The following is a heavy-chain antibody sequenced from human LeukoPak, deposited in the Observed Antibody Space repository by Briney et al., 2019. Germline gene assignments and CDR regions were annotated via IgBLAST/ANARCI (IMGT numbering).Heavy chain of an antibody. Sequence: ASVKVSCKASGGTFSSYAISWVRQAPGQGLKWMGGIIPIFGTANYAQKFQGRVTITADESTSTAYMELSSLRSEDTAVYCCARPGGSGYYTGGYFDYWGQGTLVTVSS. J-gene: IGHJ4*02. CDR2: IIPIFGTA. CDR1: GGTFSSYA. V-gene: IGHV1-69*13. D-gene: IGHD3-3*01. CDR3: ARPGGSGYYTGGYFDY.